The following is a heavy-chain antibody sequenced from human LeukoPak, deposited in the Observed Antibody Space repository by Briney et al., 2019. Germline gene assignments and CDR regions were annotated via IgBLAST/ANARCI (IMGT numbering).Heavy chain of an antibody. CDR2: IYTSGST. V-gene: IGHV4-61*02. Sequence: SQTLSLTCTVSGGSISSGSYYWSWIRQPAGKGLEWIGRIYTSGSTNYNPSLKSRVTMSVDTSKNQFSLKLSSVTAADTAVYYCVGLTKLCSSTSCWDYWGQGTLVTVSS. J-gene: IGHJ4*02. CDR1: GGSISSGSYY. CDR3: VGLTKLCSSTSCWDY. D-gene: IGHD2-2*01.